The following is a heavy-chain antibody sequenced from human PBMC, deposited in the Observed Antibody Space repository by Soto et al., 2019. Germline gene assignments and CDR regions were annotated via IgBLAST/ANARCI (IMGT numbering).Heavy chain of an antibody. J-gene: IGHJ6*02. Sequence: QVQLVQSGAEVKKPGSSVKVSCKASGGTFSSYAISWVRQAPGRGLEWMGGIVTIFGTANYAQKFQGRVTITADDSTSTSYMELRSLRSEDTAAYYCARGYGSGSPPDWLGGMDVWGQGTTVTVSS. D-gene: IGHD3-10*01. CDR2: IVTIFGTA. CDR1: GGTFSSYA. V-gene: IGHV1-69*01. CDR3: ARGYGSGSPPDWLGGMDV.